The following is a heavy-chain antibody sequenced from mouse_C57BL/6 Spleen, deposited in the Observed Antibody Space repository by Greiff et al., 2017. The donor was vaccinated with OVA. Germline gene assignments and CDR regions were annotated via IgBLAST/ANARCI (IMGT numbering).Heavy chain of an antibody. CDR3: ARSRGDY. Sequence: LQQPGAELVKPGASVKLSCKASGYTFTSYWMQWVKQRPGQGLEWIGEIDPSDSYTNYNQKFKGKATLTVDTSSSTAYMQLSSLTSEDSAVYYCARSRGDYWGQGTTLTVSS. CDR1: GYTFTSYW. CDR2: IDPSDSYT. J-gene: IGHJ2*01. V-gene: IGHV1-50*01.